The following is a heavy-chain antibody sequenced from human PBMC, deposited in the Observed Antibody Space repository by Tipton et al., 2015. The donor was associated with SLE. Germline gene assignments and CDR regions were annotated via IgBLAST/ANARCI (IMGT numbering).Heavy chain of an antibody. Sequence: TLSLTCTVSGGSISSGSYYWSWIRQPPGKGLEWIGYIYYTGDTKYNPSLKSRVTISVDTSKNQFSLKLSSVTAADTAVYYCASTGVNYRRRAFDIWGQGTMVTVSS. J-gene: IGHJ3*02. CDR3: ASTGVNYRRRAFDI. CDR2: IYYTGDT. D-gene: IGHD5-24*01. V-gene: IGHV4-61*01. CDR1: GGSISSGSYY.